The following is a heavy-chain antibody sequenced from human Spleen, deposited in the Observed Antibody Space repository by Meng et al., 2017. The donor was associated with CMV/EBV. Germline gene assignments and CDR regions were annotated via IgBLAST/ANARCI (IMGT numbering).Heavy chain of an antibody. D-gene: IGHD4-23*01. V-gene: IGHV4-34*01. Sequence: LPCAVYGGSFSGYYWSWIRQPPGKGLEWIGEINHSGSTNYNPSLKSRVTISVDTSKNQFSLKLSSVTAADTAVYYCARKEVVTRFGYWGQGTLVTVSS. CDR1: GGSFSGYY. CDR3: ARKEVVTRFGY. J-gene: IGHJ4*02. CDR2: INHSGST.